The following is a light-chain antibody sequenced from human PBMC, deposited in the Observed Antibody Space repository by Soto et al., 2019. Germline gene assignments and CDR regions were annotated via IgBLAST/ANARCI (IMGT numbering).Light chain of an antibody. Sequence: QPVRTQSPSASASLGASVKLTCTLSSGHSSYAIAWHQQQPEKGPRYLMKLNSDGSHSKGDGIPDRFSGSSSGAERYLTISSLQSEDEADYYCQTWGTGIHVVFGGGTKLTVL. CDR3: QTWGTGIHVV. CDR2: LNSDGSH. CDR1: SGHSSYA. V-gene: IGLV4-69*01. J-gene: IGLJ2*01.